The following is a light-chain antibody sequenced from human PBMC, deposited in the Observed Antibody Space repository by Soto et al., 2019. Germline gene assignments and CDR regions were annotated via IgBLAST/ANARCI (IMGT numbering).Light chain of an antibody. J-gene: IGKJ1*01. V-gene: IGKV1-5*03. CDR2: KAS. CDR1: QSISSW. Sequence: DIQMTQSPSTLSASVGDRVTITCRASQSISSWVAWYQQKPGKAPKLLIYKASSLESGVPSRFSGSGSGTEFTLTISSLQPDDFATYYCQHYNSYGTFGQGTKVDI. CDR3: QHYNSYGT.